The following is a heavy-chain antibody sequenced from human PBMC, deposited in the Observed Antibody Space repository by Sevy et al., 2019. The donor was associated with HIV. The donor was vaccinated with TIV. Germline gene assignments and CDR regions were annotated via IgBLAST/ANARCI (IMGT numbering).Heavy chain of an antibody. CDR1: GYTFTDYY. CDR3: TRDDMYTHPWEFDW. D-gene: IGHD1-26*01. CDR2: INPNNGAS. J-gene: IGHJ4*01. V-gene: IGHV1-2*02. Sequence: ASVKVSCKSVGYTFTDYYLHWVRQAPGQGLEWMAWINPNNGASRSAEKFQGRITLTRDMSISTAYMELSRLRSDDTAIYICTRDDMYTHPWEFDWWGHGARVTVSS.